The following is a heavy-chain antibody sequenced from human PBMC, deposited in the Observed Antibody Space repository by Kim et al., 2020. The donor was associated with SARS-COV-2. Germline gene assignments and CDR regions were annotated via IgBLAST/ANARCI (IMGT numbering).Heavy chain of an antibody. V-gene: IGHV4-34*01. CDR1: GGSFSGYY. D-gene: IGHD1-26*01. J-gene: IGHJ4*02. Sequence: SETLSLTCAVYGGSFSGYYWSWIRQPPGKGLEWIGEINHSGSTNYNPSLKSRVTISVDTSKNQFSLKLSSVTAADTAVYYCARTGYKVGAKGDYWGQGTLVTVSS. CDR3: ARTGYKVGAKGDY. CDR2: INHSGST.